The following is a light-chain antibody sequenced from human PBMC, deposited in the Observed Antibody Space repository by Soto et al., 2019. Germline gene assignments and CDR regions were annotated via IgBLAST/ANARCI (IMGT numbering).Light chain of an antibody. CDR2: DAS. Sequence: EFVLTQCPGTRSLSPGESATLSCRASQTVRNNYLAWYQQKPGQAPRLLIYDASSRATGIPDRFSGSGSGTDFTLTISRMEPEDFAVYCCQQYGSSPRTFGQGTKVDIK. V-gene: IGKV3-20*01. CDR1: QTVRNNY. CDR3: QQYGSSPRT. J-gene: IGKJ1*01.